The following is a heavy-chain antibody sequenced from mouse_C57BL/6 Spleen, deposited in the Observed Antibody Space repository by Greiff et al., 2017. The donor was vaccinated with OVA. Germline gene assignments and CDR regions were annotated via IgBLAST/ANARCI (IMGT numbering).Heavy chain of an antibody. Sequence: QVQLQQPGAELVRPGSSVKLSCKASGYTFTSYWMHWVKQRPIQGLEWIGNIDPSDRETHYNEKFKDKATLTVDKSYSPAYMQLSSLTAEDSAVYDCARSTADTVCCDYWGQGTTLTVSS. CDR3: ARSTADTVCCDY. J-gene: IGHJ2*01. D-gene: IGHD1-1*01. CDR2: IDPSDRET. V-gene: IGHV1-52*01. CDR1: GYTFTSYW.